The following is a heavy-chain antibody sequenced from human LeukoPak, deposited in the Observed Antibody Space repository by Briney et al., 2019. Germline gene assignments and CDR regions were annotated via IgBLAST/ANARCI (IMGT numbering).Heavy chain of an antibody. D-gene: IGHD3-9*01. CDR2: ISAHNGHT. J-gene: IGHJ4*02. Sequence: GASVKVSCKASGGTFSSYAISWVRQAPGQGLEWMGWISAHNGHTNYAQKFQGRVTMTTDTSTSTAYMELRSLRSDDTAVYFCARVRDDILTGYYQFDYWGQGTRVTVSS. CDR3: ARVRDDILTGYYQFDY. CDR1: GGTFSSYA. V-gene: IGHV1-18*01.